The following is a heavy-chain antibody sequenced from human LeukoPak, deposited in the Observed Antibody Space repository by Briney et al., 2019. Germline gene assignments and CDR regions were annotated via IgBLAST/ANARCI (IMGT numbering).Heavy chain of an antibody. V-gene: IGHV4-4*02. CDR2: IYHSGST. D-gene: IGHD1-26*01. Sequence: SETPSLTCTVSGGSISSSNWWSWVRQPPGKGLEWIGEIYHSGSTNYNPSLKSRVTISVDKSKNQFSLKLSSVTAADTAVYYCARAGSYGGNYFDYWGQGTLVTVSS. CDR3: ARAGSYGGNYFDY. J-gene: IGHJ4*02. CDR1: GGSISSSNW.